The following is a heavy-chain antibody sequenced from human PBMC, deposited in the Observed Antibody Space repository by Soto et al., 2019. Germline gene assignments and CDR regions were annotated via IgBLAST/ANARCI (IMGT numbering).Heavy chain of an antibody. CDR1: GFTFSSYS. J-gene: IGHJ4*02. CDR2: ISSSSSTI. V-gene: IGHV3-48*02. Sequence: HPGGSLRLSCAASGFTFSSYSMNWVRQAPGKGLEWVSYISSSSSTIYYADSVKGRFTISRDNAKNSLYLQMNSLRDEDTAVYYCARESSSYYDILTGYFGFRYYFDYWGQGTLVTVSS. D-gene: IGHD3-9*01. CDR3: ARESSSYYDILTGYFGFRYYFDY.